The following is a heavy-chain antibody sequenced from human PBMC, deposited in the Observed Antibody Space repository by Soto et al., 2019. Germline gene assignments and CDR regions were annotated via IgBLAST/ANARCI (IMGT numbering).Heavy chain of an antibody. CDR3: ARDPTRMYYFDY. D-gene: IGHD2-8*01. J-gene: IGHJ4*02. CDR2: IFYSGST. Sequence: SETLSLTCAVSGGSISSGGYSWSWIRQPPGKGLEWIGYIFYSGSTNYNPSLKSRVTISVDTSKNQFSLKLSSVTAADTAVYYCARDPTRMYYFDYWGQGTLVTVSS. V-gene: IGHV4-61*08. CDR1: GGSISSGGYS.